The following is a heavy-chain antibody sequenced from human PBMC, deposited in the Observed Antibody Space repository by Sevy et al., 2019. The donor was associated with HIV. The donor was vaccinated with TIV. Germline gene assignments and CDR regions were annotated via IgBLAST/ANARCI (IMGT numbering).Heavy chain of an antibody. J-gene: IGHJ4*02. V-gene: IGHV6-1*01. CDR2: TYYRSKWYD. D-gene: IGHD6-13*01. Sequence: KQSQTLSLTCAISGDSVSSNNAIWNWIRQSPSRGLEWLGRTYYRSKWYDDSAVSVRSRITINPDTSKNQFSLHLNSVTPDDTAGYYCARGGSGTEAGKFDYWGQGTLVTVSS. CDR3: ARGGSGTEAGKFDY. CDR1: GDSVSSNNAI.